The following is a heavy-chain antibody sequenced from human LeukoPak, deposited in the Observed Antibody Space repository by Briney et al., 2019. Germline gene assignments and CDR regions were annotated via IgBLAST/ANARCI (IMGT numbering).Heavy chain of an antibody. D-gene: IGHD3-3*01. J-gene: IGHJ6*03. Sequence: GGSLRLSCAASGFTFSNYAMSWVRQAPGKGLEWVSAISGSGGSTYYADSVKGRFTISRDNSKNTLYLQMNSLNAEDTAVYYCAREGGGTIFGVIKHYYYYMDVWDKGTTVTVSS. V-gene: IGHV3-23*01. CDR2: ISGSGGST. CDR3: AREGGGTIFGVIKHYYYYMDV. CDR1: GFTFSNYA.